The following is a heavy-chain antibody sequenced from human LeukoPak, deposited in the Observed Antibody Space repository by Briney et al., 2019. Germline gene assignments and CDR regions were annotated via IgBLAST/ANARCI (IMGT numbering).Heavy chain of an antibody. CDR2: VYYSGSS. CDR1: GGSISSGGYS. D-gene: IGHD3-16*01. Sequence: PSQTLSLTCAVSGGSISSGGYSWSWIRQPPGKGLEWIGSVYYSGSSYYNPSLDSRLTISIDGSKNQFSLRLSSVTAADTAVYYCARGWANAFDIWGQATMLTVSS. V-gene: IGHV4-30-2*01. CDR3: ARGWANAFDI. J-gene: IGHJ3*02.